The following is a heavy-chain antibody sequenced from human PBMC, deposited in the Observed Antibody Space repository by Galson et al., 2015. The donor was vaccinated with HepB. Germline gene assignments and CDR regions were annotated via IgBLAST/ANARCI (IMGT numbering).Heavy chain of an antibody. D-gene: IGHD3-16*01. CDR3: AQQGDTDEIYYFDY. CDR2: IYWDDDK. Sequence: ALVKPTQTLTLTCTFSGFSLSTSGVGVGWIRQPPGKALEWLALIYWDDDKRYSPSLKSRLTITKDTSKNQVVLTMTNMDPVDTATYYCAQQGDTDEIYYFDYWGQGTLVTVSS. V-gene: IGHV2-5*02. J-gene: IGHJ4*02. CDR1: GFSLSTSGVG.